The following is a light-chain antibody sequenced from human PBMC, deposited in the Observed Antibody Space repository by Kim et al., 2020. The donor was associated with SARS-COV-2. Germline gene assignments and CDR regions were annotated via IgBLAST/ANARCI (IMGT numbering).Light chain of an antibody. CDR3: GAWDTSLSIVV. CDR1: SSNIGNYS. Sequence: GQKVTISCSGSSSNIGNYSVSWYQQLPGTAPRLLIYDNHERPSGIPDRFSGSKSGTTATLGITGLQTGDEADYYCGAWDTSLSIVVFGGGTKVTVL. J-gene: IGLJ2*01. V-gene: IGLV1-51*01. CDR2: DNH.